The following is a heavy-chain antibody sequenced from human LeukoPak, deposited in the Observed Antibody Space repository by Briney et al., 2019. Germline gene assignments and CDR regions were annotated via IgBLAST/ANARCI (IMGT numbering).Heavy chain of an antibody. CDR1: GLTFSSYG. CDR2: IDSSSSYI. Sequence: GGSLRLSCAASGLTFSSYGMNWVRQAPGKGLEWVSSIDSSSSYIYYADSVKGRFTMSRDNAKNSLYLQMNSLRAEDTAMYYCARDPYSGSYRAYFDYWGQGTLVTVSS. CDR3: ARDPYSGSYRAYFDY. V-gene: IGHV3-21*01. D-gene: IGHD1-26*01. J-gene: IGHJ4*02.